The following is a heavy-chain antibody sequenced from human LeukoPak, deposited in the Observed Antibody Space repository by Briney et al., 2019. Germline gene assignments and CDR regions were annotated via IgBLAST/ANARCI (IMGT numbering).Heavy chain of an antibody. D-gene: IGHD5-24*01. CDR3: ARAERWLQLYFDY. CDR2: IKQDGSEK. Sequence: GGSLRLSCAASGFTFSSYWMSWVRQAPGKGLEWVANIKQDGSEKYYVDSVKGRFTTSRDNAKNSLYLQMNSLRAEDTAVYYCARAERWLQLYFDYWGQGTLVTVSS. V-gene: IGHV3-7*01. J-gene: IGHJ4*02. CDR1: GFTFSSYW.